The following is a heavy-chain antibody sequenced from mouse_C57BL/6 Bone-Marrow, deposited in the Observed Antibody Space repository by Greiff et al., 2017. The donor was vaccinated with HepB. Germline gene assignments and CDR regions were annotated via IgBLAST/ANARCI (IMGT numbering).Heavy chain of an antibody. D-gene: IGHD2-5*01. CDR1: GYTFTDYY. Sequence: QVQLQQSGAELVRPGASVKLSFQASGYTFTDYYINWVKQRPGQGLEWIARIYPGSGNTYYNEKFKGKATLTAEKSSSTAYMQLSSLTSEDSAVYFCAREPPYSNYEDYYAMDYWGQGTSVTVSS. J-gene: IGHJ4*01. V-gene: IGHV1-76*01. CDR3: AREPPYSNYEDYYAMDY. CDR2: IYPGSGNT.